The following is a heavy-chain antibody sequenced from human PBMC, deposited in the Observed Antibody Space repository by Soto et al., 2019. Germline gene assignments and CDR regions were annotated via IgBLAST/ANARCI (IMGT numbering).Heavy chain of an antibody. CDR2: ISYDGSNK. CDR3: AKVRGWYTLLLFDY. Sequence: QVQLVESGGGVVQPGRSLRLSCAASGFTFSSYGMHWVRQAPGKGLEWVAVISYDGSNKYYADSVKGRFTFSRDNSKNTLYLQMNSLRAEDTAVYYCAKVRGWYTLLLFDYWGQGTLVTVSS. CDR1: GFTFSSYG. V-gene: IGHV3-30*18. D-gene: IGHD6-19*01. J-gene: IGHJ4*02.